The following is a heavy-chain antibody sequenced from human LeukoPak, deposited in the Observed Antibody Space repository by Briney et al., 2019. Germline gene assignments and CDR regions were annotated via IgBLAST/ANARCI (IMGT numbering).Heavy chain of an antibody. J-gene: IGHJ4*02. CDR3: ARHIGTFGGVIVNFDY. D-gene: IGHD3-16*02. Sequence: PSETLSLTCTVSGGSISSSSYYWGWIRQPPGKGLEWIGSIYYSGSTYYNPSLKSRVTISVDTSKDQFSLKLSSVTAADTAVYYCARHIGTFGGVIVNFDYWGQGTLVTVSS. CDR1: GGSISSSSYY. V-gene: IGHV4-39*01. CDR2: IYYSGST.